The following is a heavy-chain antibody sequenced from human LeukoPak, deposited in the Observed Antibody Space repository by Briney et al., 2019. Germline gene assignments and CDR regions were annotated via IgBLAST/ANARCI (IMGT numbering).Heavy chain of an antibody. CDR3: ARDYSGSNAFDI. V-gene: IGHV4-39*07. D-gene: IGHD3-10*01. CDR1: GGSISSSSYY. Sequence: SETLSLTCIVSGGSISSSSYYWGWIRQPPGEGLEWIGTIYYSGSTYYNPSLKSRVTISVDTSKNQFSLKLTSVTAADTAVYYCARDYSGSNAFDIWGQGTMVTVSS. J-gene: IGHJ3*02. CDR2: IYYSGST.